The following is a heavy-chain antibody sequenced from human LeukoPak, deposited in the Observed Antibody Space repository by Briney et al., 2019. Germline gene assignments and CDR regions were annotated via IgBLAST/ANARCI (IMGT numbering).Heavy chain of an antibody. CDR3: ATSWYSGGYYGY. D-gene: IGHD1-26*01. CDR1: GLAFSSYS. Sequence: GGSLRLSCEAAGLAFSSYSMHWVRQAPGKGLEWVAAIWPDGSNKYYANSVKGRFTISRDNSKNTLHLQMNSLRGDDTAIYYCATSWYSGGYYGYWGQGTLVTVSS. CDR2: IWPDGSNK. V-gene: IGHV3-33*01. J-gene: IGHJ4*02.